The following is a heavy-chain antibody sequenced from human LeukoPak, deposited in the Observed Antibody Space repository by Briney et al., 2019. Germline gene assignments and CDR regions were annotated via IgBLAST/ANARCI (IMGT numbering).Heavy chain of an antibody. D-gene: IGHD2-15*01. CDR2: ISSSSSYI. J-gene: IGHJ4*02. CDR1: GFTFSSYS. CDR3: ARDLEGVVVAHFDY. V-gene: IGHV3-21*01. Sequence: PGGPLRLSCAASGFTFSSYSMNWVRQAPGKGLEWVSSISSSSSYIYYADSVKGRFTISRDNAKNSLYLQMNSLRAEDTAVYYCARDLEGVVVAHFDYWGQGTLVTVSS.